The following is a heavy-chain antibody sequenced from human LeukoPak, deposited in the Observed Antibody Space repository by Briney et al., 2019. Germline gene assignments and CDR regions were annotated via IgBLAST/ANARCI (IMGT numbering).Heavy chain of an antibody. J-gene: IGHJ4*02. CDR1: GYRFTDYW. V-gene: IGHV5-51*01. Sequence: GESLKISCKGSGYRFTDYWIAWVRQVPGKGVEWIGIVYPSNCETRYSRFFQGPVPISADKCVSSGYLQWINLKSSDADIYVLDYHRCSCSGTQGFDYGCQGNLVTVSS. CDR2: VYPSNCET. CDR3: DYHRCSCSGTQGFDY. D-gene: IGHD2-15*01.